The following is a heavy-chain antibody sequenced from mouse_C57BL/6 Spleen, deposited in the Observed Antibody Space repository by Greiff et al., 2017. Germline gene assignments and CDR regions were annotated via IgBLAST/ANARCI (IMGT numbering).Heavy chain of an antibody. CDR3: AICDGYYWYFDV. CDR1: GYAFSSSW. D-gene: IGHD2-3*01. V-gene: IGHV1-82*01. Sequence: QVQLKESGPELVKPGASVKISCKASGYAFSSSWMNWVKQRPGKGLEWIGRIYRGDEDNNYNVTFKCTATLTTAKSSSTAYMQLSSLPSEDSAVYFCAICDGYYWYFDVWGTGTTVTVSS. CDR2: IYRGDEDN. J-gene: IGHJ1*03.